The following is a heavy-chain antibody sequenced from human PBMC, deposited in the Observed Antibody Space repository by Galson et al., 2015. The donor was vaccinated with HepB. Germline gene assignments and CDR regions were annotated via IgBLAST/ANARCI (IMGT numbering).Heavy chain of an antibody. CDR3: AGGWDPYYLDY. V-gene: IGHV3-23*01. Sequence: SLRLSCAASGFTFNTYAMTWVRQAPGKGLEWVSSVGSSGRHTYYADSVKGRFTISRDNSKNTLYLQMNSLRAEDTAIYYCAGGWDPYYLDYWGQGTLVTVSS. D-gene: IGHD6-19*01. CDR1: GFTFNTYA. J-gene: IGHJ4*02. CDR2: VGSSGRHT.